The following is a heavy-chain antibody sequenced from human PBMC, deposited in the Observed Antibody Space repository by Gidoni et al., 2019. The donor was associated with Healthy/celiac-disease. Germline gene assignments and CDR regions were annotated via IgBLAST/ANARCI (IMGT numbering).Heavy chain of an antibody. CDR2: ISSSGGTI. CDR1: EVTFSRYE. J-gene: IGHJ6*02. Sequence: EVLLVESGGGLVQPGWSLWLPRAAAEVTFSRYEMAWVRQAPGKGLEWVSYISSSGGTIYYADSVKGRCTISRDNAKNSLYLQMNSLRAEDTAVYYCARDSDDGYNPYYYYYYGMDVWGQGTTVTVSS. CDR3: ARDSDDGYNPYYYYYYGMDV. D-gene: IGHD5-12*01. V-gene: IGHV3-48*03.